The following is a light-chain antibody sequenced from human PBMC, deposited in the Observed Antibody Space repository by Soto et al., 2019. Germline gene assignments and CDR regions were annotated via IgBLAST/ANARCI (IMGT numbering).Light chain of an antibody. CDR1: QSLVYNDGNTY. Sequence: DDVMTQSPLSLPVTLGQPASISCRSSQSLVYNDGNTYLDWFQQRPGQSPRRLIHEVSNWYSGVPVRFSGSGSGTDFTLKISRVEAEDVGVSYCMQGTHWLGTFGQGTKVEIK. CDR3: MQGTHWLGT. V-gene: IGKV2D-30*01. J-gene: IGKJ1*01. CDR2: EVS.